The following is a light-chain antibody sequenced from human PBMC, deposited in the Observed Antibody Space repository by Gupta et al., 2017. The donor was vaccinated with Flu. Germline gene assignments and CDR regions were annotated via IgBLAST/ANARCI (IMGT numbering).Light chain of an antibody. Sequence: IVMTQSPPTLSLSPGERATLSCRASQDIKNYLAWYQQRRGQPPRLLIYDASVRATGIPARFSGSGSGRDFSLIISSLEPEDFGVYYWQQRAAWASFGHGTTVDI. CDR1: QDIKNY. CDR2: DAS. CDR3: QQRAAWAS. V-gene: IGKV3-11*02. J-gene: IGKJ3*01.